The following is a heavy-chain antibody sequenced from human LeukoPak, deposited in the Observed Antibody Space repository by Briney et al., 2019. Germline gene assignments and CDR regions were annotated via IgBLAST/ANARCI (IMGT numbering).Heavy chain of an antibody. CDR2: MSYDGSNK. J-gene: IGHJ4*02. D-gene: IGHD3-10*01. V-gene: IGHV3-30-3*01. CDR3: AREGGSGSFYDSFDF. CDR1: GFTFSSYA. Sequence: GGSLRLSCAASGFTFSSYAMHWVRQAPGKGLEWVAVMSYDGSNKYYADSVKGRSTISRDNSKNTLYLQMNSLRAEDTAVYYCAREGGSGSFYDSFDFGGQGTLVTVSS.